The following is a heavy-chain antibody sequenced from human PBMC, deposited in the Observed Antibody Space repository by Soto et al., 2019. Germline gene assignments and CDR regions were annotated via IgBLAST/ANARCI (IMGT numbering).Heavy chain of an antibody. CDR3: ATSDTSYYYDSSGTQGGYYFDY. D-gene: IGHD3-22*01. CDR2: IIPIFGTA. V-gene: IGHV1-69*13. CDR1: GGTFSSYA. Sequence: SVKVSCKASGGTFSSYAISWVRQAPGQGLEWMGGIIPIFGTANYAQKFQGRVTITADESTSTAYMELSSLRSEDTAVYYCATSDTSYYYDSSGTQGGYYFDYWGQGTLVTVSS. J-gene: IGHJ4*02.